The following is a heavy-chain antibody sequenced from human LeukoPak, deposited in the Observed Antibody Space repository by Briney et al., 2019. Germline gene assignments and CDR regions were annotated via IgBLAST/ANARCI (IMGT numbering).Heavy chain of an antibody. J-gene: IGHJ4*02. D-gene: IGHD5-18*01. V-gene: IGHV3-23*01. CDR3: AKDQDWPTAMITN. Sequence: SGGSLRLSCTASGLIFGNYAMTWVRQAPRKGLEWVSTISGDGTETFYADSVKGRFTISRDNSKNTLYLQMNSLRAEDTAVYYCAKDQDWPTAMITNWGQGTLVTVSS. CDR1: GLIFGNYA. CDR2: ISGDGTET.